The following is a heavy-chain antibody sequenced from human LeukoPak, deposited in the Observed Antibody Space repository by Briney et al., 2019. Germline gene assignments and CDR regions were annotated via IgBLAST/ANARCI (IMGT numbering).Heavy chain of an antibody. CDR2: IYTSGST. D-gene: IGHD3-3*01. CDR1: GGSISSYY. J-gene: IGHJ3*02. CDR3: ARDREWLSAFDI. Sequence: SEALSLTCTVSGGSISSYYWSWIRQPAGKGLEWIGRIYTSGSTNYNPSLKSRVTMSVDTSKNQFSLKLSSVTAADTAVYYCARDREWLSAFDIWGQGTMVTVSS. V-gene: IGHV4-4*07.